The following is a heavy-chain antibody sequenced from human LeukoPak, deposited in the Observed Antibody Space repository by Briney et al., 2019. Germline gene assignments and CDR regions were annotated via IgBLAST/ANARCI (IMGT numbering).Heavy chain of an antibody. Sequence: GGSLRLSCAASGFTFSSYGMHWVRQAPGKGLEWVAVISYDGSNKYYADSVKGRFTISRDNSKNTLYLQMNSLRAEDTAVYYCAKDKRTSCFYWGQGTLVTVSS. CDR3: AKDKRTSCFY. CDR2: ISYDGSNK. D-gene: IGHD2-2*01. J-gene: IGHJ4*02. CDR1: GFTFSSYG. V-gene: IGHV3-30*18.